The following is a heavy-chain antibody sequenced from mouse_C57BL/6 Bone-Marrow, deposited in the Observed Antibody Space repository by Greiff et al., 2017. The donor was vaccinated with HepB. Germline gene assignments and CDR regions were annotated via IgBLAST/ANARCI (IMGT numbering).Heavy chain of an antibody. J-gene: IGHJ2*01. CDR3: ARGGTTVVAPRRYY. Sequence: QVQLKQPGAELVKPGASVKLSCKASGYTFTSYWMHWVKQRPGRGLEWIGRIDPNSGGTKYNEKFKSKATLTVDKPSSTAYMQLSSLTSEDSAVYYCARGGTTVVAPRRYYWGQGTTLTVSS. D-gene: IGHD1-1*01. CDR2: IDPNSGGT. CDR1: GYTFTSYW. V-gene: IGHV1-72*01.